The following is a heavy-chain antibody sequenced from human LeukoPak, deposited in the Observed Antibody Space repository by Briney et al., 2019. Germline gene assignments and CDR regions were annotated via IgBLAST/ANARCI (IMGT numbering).Heavy chain of an antibody. J-gene: IGHJ4*02. Sequence: PGGSLRLSCAGSGFTFDDYAIHWVRQGPGKGLEWVSLISADGGRTYYADSVKGRFTISRDNAKNSLYLQMNSPRAEDTAVYYCARGPNEFDYWGQGTLVTVSS. CDR1: GFTFDDYA. V-gene: IGHV3-43*02. D-gene: IGHD2-8*01. CDR3: ARGPNEFDY. CDR2: ISADGGRT.